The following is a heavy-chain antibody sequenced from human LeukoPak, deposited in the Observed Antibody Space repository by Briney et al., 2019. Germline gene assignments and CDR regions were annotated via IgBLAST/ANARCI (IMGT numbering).Heavy chain of an antibody. D-gene: IGHD3-22*01. Sequence: GESLKISCKGSGYSFTSYWIGWVRQMPGKGLEWMGIIYPGDSDTRYSPSFQGQVTVSADKSISTAYLQWSSLKASDTAMYYCARCTMITDAAFDIWGQGTMVTVSS. J-gene: IGHJ3*02. CDR2: IYPGDSDT. V-gene: IGHV5-51*01. CDR3: ARCTMITDAAFDI. CDR1: GYSFTSYW.